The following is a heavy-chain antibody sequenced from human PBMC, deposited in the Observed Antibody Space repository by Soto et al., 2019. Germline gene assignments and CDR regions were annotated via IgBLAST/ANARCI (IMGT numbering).Heavy chain of an antibody. D-gene: IGHD6-19*01. Sequence: QVQLVQSGAEVKKPGSSVKVSCKASGGTFSRYAISWVRQAPGQGLEWMGGITPMFGTANYAQKFQGRVTISADESTSTVHMELRRLRSEDTAVHYCAQTLGSAVAGHGQFDLWGRGTLVIVSS. CDR1: GGTFSRYA. J-gene: IGHJ2*01. CDR3: AQTLGSAVAGHGQFDL. CDR2: ITPMFGTA. V-gene: IGHV1-69*12.